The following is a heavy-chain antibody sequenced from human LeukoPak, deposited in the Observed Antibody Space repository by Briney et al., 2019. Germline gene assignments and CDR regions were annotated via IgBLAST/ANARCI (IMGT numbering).Heavy chain of an antibody. Sequence: GGSLRLSCAASGFTVSSNYMSWVRQARGKGLEWVSTIYRSGSTSYADSVKGRFTISRDNSKNTLYLQMNSLRAEDTAVYYCAGELGSSGHGYWGQGTLVTVSS. V-gene: IGHV3-53*01. D-gene: IGHD6-19*01. J-gene: IGHJ4*02. CDR2: IYRSGST. CDR3: AGELGSSGHGY. CDR1: GFTVSSNY.